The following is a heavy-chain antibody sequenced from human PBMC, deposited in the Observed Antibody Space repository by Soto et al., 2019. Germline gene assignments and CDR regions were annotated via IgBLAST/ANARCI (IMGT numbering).Heavy chain of an antibody. Sequence: GGSLRLSCTASRFTFGDYAMSWFRQAPGKGLEWLGFIRSKPYGGTTGYAASVKGRFTISRDDSKSIAYLQMNSLKTEDTAVYYCTRETGDGYNSYYYYGMDVWGQGTTVTVSS. CDR2: IRSKPYGGTT. V-gene: IGHV3-49*03. CDR3: TRETGDGYNSYYYYGMDV. CDR1: RFTFGDYA. J-gene: IGHJ6*02. D-gene: IGHD5-12*01.